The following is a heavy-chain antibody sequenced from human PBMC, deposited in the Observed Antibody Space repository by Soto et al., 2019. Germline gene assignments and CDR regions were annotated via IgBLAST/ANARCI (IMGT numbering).Heavy chain of an antibody. D-gene: IGHD6-19*01. CDR2: IFQSGTT. Sequence: QVELQESGPGLVKTSGALSLTCAVSGGSISSGHWWSWVRQPPGEGLEWIWEIFQSGTTNYNPSVESRVIISMDKSKNQFSLEVISVTAADTAVYFCARHIAVAGTRGFDYWGQGTLVTVSS. CDR3: ARHIAVAGTRGFDY. CDR1: GGSISSGHW. V-gene: IGHV4-4*02. J-gene: IGHJ4*02.